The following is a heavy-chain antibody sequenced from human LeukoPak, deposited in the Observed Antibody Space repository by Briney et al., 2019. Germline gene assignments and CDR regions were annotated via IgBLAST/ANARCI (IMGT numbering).Heavy chain of an antibody. J-gene: IGHJ4*02. V-gene: IGHV3-23*01. CDR3: AKDGTGCGGDCYSDY. CDR2: ITYSSGNT. Sequence: GGSLRLYCAASGFTFSAYGMSWFRQAPGKGLEWVSAITYSSGNTYYADSVKGRFTISRDNSKNTLYLQMNSLRAEDTALYYCAKDGTGCGGDCYSDYWGQGTLVTVSS. D-gene: IGHD2-21*02. CDR1: GFTFSAYG.